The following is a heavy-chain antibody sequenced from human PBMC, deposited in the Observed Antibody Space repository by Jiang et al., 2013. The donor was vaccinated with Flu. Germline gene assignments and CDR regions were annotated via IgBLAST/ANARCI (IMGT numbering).Heavy chain of an antibody. CDR3: VKRDGIYGYDY. V-gene: IGHV3-64D*06. J-gene: IGHJ4*02. CDR1: GFTFSNYD. D-gene: IGHD5-18*01. Sequence: QLVESGGGLVQPGGSLRLSCSASGFTFSNYDMHWVRQAPGKRLELISSVSTNGRSTYYADSVRGRFAISRDNSKNTLYFQMSSLRPEDTAVYYCVKRDGIYGYDYWGQGTQVTVSS. CDR2: VSTNGRST.